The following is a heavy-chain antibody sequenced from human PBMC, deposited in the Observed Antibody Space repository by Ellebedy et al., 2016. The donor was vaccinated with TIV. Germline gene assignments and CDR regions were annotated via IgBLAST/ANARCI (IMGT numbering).Heavy chain of an antibody. CDR1: GGSFSGYY. CDR2: ITASGGST. Sequence: PSETLSLTCGVSGGSFSGYYWSWVRQAPGKGLEWVSAITASGGSTYYADSVQGRFTISRDNSKNTLYLQMNSLRAEDTAVYYCATDWAYYYADWGQGSLVTVSS. CDR3: ATDWAYYYAD. J-gene: IGHJ4*02. V-gene: IGHV3-23*01. D-gene: IGHD3-10*01.